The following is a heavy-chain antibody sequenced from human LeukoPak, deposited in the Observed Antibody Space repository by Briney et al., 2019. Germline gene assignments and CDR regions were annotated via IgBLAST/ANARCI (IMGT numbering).Heavy chain of an antibody. CDR3: AREMKGNLDY. J-gene: IGHJ4*02. V-gene: IGHV3-7*01. Sequence: PGGSLRLSCAASGFTFSNTWMAWVRQAPGKGLDWVANINQDGGTRQYADSVRGRFTISRDNAKNSLYLEMNSLRAEDTGLYHCAREMKGNLDYWGQGTLVTVSS. CDR2: INQDGGTR. CDR1: GFTFSNTW.